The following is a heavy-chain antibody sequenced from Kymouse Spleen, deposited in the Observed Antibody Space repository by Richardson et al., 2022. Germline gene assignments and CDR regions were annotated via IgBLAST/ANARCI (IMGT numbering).Heavy chain of an antibody. V-gene: IGHV4-34*01. Sequence: QVQLQQWGAGLLKPSETLSLTCAVYGGSFSGYYWSWIRQPPGKGLEWIGEINHSGSTNYNPSLKSRVTISVDTSKNQFSLKLSSVTAADTAVYYCARGYSSSSRGYYFDYWGQGTLVTVSS. J-gene: IGHJ4*02. CDR2: INHSGST. CDR1: GGSFSGYY. D-gene: IGHD6-6*01. CDR3: ARGYSSSSRGYYFDY.